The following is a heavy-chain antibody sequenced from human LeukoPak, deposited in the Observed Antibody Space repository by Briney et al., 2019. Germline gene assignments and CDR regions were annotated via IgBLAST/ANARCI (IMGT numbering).Heavy chain of an antibody. CDR2: ISAYNGNT. CDR1: GYTFTSYG. CDR3: ARARVRYFDWLLFY. Sequence: GASVKVSCKASGYTFTSYGISWVRQAPGQGLEGMGWISAYNGNTNYAQKLQGRVTMTTDTSTSTAYMELRSLRSDDTAVYYCARARVRYFDWLLFYWGQGTLVTVSS. V-gene: IGHV1-18*01. J-gene: IGHJ4*02. D-gene: IGHD3-9*01.